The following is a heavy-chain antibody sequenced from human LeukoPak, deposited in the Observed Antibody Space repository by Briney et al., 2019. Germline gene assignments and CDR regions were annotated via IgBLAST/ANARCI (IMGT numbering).Heavy chain of an antibody. CDR3: ARKYYDILTGYSAYYYYYYMDV. V-gene: IGHV1-18*01. D-gene: IGHD3-9*01. J-gene: IGHJ6*03. CDR1: GYTFTSYG. CDR2: ISAYNGNT. Sequence: ASVKVSCKASGYTFTSYGTSWVRQAPGQGLEWMGWISAYNGNTNYAQKLQGRVTMTTDTSTSTAYMELRSLRSDDTAVYYCARKYYDILTGYSAYYYYYYMDVWGKGTTVTVSS.